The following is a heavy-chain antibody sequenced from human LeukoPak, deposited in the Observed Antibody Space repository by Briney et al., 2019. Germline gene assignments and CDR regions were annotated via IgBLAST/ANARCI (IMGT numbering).Heavy chain of an antibody. D-gene: IGHD3-22*01. Sequence: ASVKVSCKASGYTFTSYAISWVRQAPGQGLEWMGWISAYNGNTNYAQKLQGRVTMTTDTSTSTAYMELRSLRSDDTAVYYCARTGAYYYDSSGYYRPDAFDIWGQGTMVTVSS. CDR1: GYTFTSYA. CDR2: ISAYNGNT. CDR3: ARTGAYYYDSSGYYRPDAFDI. J-gene: IGHJ3*02. V-gene: IGHV1-18*01.